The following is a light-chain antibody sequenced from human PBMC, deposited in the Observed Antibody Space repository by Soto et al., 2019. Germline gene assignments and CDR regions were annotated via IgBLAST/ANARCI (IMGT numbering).Light chain of an antibody. V-gene: IGKV3-11*01. CDR3: RQRYSWPLT. CDR2: HAF. Sequence: VLTQSQATLSLSPGERATLSCTASQSIGNSSAWFQQKPCHAPRLLIDHAFTMATGIPARFTGSVSGSAFTFTISSLEPEGFGVYYCRQRYSWPLTFGGGTKVEIK. J-gene: IGKJ4*01. CDR1: QSIGNS.